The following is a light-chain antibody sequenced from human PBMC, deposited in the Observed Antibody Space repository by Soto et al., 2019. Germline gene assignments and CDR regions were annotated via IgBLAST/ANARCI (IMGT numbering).Light chain of an antibody. CDR2: EAS. V-gene: IGKV1-27*01. Sequence: DFQMTQSPSSLSASVGDRVTITCRASQDISDHLAWYQHKPGKVPKLLIYEASTLQSGVTSRFSGGGSGTDFTLTISSLQPEDVATDYCQKYNRTPRTFGQGTKVELK. CDR3: QKYNRTPRT. J-gene: IGKJ1*01. CDR1: QDISDH.